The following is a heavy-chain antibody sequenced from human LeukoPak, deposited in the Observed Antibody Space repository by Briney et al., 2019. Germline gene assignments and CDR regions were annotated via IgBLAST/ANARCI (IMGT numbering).Heavy chain of an antibody. J-gene: IGHJ4*02. Sequence: GGSLRLSCAASGFTFSDYYMSWIRQAPGKGLEWVSYISSSGSTIYYADSVKGRFTISRDNAKNSLYLQMNSLRAEDTAVYYCARALAVAGFSRRNYYFDYWGQGTLVTVSS. CDR3: ARALAVAGFSRRNYYFDY. V-gene: IGHV3-11*01. CDR1: GFTFSDYY. D-gene: IGHD6-19*01. CDR2: ISSSGSTI.